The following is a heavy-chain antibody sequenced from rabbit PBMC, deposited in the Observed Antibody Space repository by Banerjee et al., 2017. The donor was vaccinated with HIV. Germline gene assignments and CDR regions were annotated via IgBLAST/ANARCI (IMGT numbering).Heavy chain of an antibody. CDR1: GFDLSSYYY. CDR2: IYAGSSGST. Sequence: QSLEESGGDLVKPGASLTLTCTASGFDLSSYYYMCWVRQAPGKGLEWIACIYAGSSGSTYYANWAKGRFTISKTSSTTVTLQMTSLTAADTATYFCARSPGTHYAGYGYVTRLDLWGPGTLVTVS. J-gene: IGHJ3*01. V-gene: IGHV1S40*01. D-gene: IGHD6-1*01. CDR3: ARSPGTHYAGYGYVTRLDL.